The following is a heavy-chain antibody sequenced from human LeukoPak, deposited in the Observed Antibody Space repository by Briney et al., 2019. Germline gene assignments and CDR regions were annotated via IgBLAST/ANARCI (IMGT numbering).Heavy chain of an antibody. CDR1: GFTFSSHG. CDR2: IWYDGSNT. CDR3: AKETTSYSSSSAFDY. J-gene: IGHJ4*02. Sequence: GRSLRLSCAASGFTFSSHGMHWVRQAPGKGLEWVAFIWYDGSNTYYADSLKGRFTISRDSSKSTLYLQMNSLRAEDRAVYYCAKETTSYSSSSAFDYWGQGTLLTVSS. D-gene: IGHD6-6*01. V-gene: IGHV3-30*02.